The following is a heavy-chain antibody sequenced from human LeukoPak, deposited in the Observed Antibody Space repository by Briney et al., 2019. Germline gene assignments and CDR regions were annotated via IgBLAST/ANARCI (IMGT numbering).Heavy chain of an antibody. CDR1: GGSISSSSYY. V-gene: IGHV4-39*07. CDR3: ARSVEGGSYVGPFQH. CDR2: IYYSGST. J-gene: IGHJ1*01. Sequence: TSETLSLTCTVSGGSISSSSYYWGWIRQPPGKGLEWIGSIYYSGSTYYNPSLKSRVTISVDTSKNQFSLKLSSVTAADTAVYYCARSVEGGSYVGPFQHWGQGTLVTVSS. D-gene: IGHD1-26*01.